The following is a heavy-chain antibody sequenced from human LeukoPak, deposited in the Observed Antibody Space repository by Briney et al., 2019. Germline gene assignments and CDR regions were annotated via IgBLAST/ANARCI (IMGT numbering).Heavy chain of an antibody. Sequence: GGSLRLSCPASGFTFSDYSMSWVRQAPGKGLEWVSSISSSSDYIYYADSVKGRFTISRDNSKNTLYLQMNSLRADDTAVYYCANPRASGHDPWGGLYDGFDIWGQGTMVTVSS. D-gene: IGHD5-12*01. CDR1: GFTFSDYS. V-gene: IGHV3-21*04. CDR3: ANPRASGHDPWGGLYDGFDI. CDR2: ISSSSDYI. J-gene: IGHJ3*02.